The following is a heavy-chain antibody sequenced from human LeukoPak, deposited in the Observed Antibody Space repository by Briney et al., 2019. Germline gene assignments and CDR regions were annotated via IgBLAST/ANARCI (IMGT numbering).Heavy chain of an antibody. Sequence: GGTLRLSCTASGFTFSSYGMHWVRQAPGKGLEWVAFIRYDGSNKYYADSVKGRFTISRDNSKNTLYLQMNSLRAEDTAVYYCAKVAFGVAMSHAFDIWGQGTMVTVSS. J-gene: IGHJ3*02. CDR1: GFTFSSYG. V-gene: IGHV3-30*02. CDR2: IRYDGSNK. CDR3: AKVAFGVAMSHAFDI. D-gene: IGHD3-3*01.